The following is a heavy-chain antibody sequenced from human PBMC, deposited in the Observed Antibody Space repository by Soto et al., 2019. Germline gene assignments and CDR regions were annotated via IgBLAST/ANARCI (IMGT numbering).Heavy chain of an antibody. J-gene: IGHJ3*01. CDR3: ARGDRGAFDL. CDR1: GFTFSYYW. Sequence: EVQLVESEGGLVQPGESLRLSCAASGFTFSYYWMHWVRQAQGQGLVWVSRIHSDGSSTTYADSVKGRFTISRDNAKNTVDLQMNSLRAEDTAVYYCARGDRGAFDLWGQGTMVTVSS. V-gene: IGHV3-74*01. D-gene: IGHD2-21*02. CDR2: IHSDGSST.